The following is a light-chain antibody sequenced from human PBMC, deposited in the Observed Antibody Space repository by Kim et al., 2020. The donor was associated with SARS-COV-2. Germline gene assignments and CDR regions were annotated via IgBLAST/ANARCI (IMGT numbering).Light chain of an antibody. CDR1: QSVSSSY. CDR3: QQYGSSPWT. CDR2: GGS. V-gene: IGKV3-20*01. Sequence: SPGERATRSCRASQSVSSSYLAWYQQKPGQAPRLLIYGGSSRATGIPDRFSGSGSGTDFTLTISRLEPEDFAVYYCQQYGSSPWTFGQGTKVDIK. J-gene: IGKJ1*01.